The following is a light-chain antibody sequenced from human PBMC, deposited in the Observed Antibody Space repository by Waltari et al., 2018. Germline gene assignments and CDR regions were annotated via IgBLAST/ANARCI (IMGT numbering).Light chain of an antibody. CDR3: CSYAGNSIYV. V-gene: IGLV2-23*02. J-gene: IGLJ1*01. Sequence: SLSASVGDRVTITCTGPTSDFGSYPLVSWYQHPPGKAPKLIIFEVSERPSGVSNRFSGSKSGNTASLTISGLQAEDEADYHCCSYAGNSIYVFGTGTRVTVL. CDR2: EVS. CDR1: TSDFGSYPL.